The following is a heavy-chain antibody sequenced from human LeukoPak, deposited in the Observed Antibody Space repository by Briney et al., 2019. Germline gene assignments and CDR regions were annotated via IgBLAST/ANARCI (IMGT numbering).Heavy chain of an antibody. Sequence: GASVEVSCKASGYTFTSYYMHWVRQAPGQGLEWMGIINPSGGSTSYAQKFQGRVTMTRDMSTSTVYMELSSLRSEDTAVYYCARGEGRDGYNTVGSYYFDYWGQGTLVTVSS. CDR1: GYTFTSYY. CDR2: INPSGGST. D-gene: IGHD5-24*01. J-gene: IGHJ4*02. CDR3: ARGEGRDGYNTVGSYYFDY. V-gene: IGHV1-46*01.